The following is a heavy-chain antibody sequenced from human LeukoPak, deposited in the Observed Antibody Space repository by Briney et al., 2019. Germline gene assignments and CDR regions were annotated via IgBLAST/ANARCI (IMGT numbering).Heavy chain of an antibody. CDR2: MNPNSGNT. J-gene: IGHJ5*02. CDR3: ARELAVIVGATRSRNWFDP. Sequence: GASVKVSCKASGYTFTSYDINWVRQATGQGLEWMGWMNPNSGNTGYAQKFQGRVTMTRDTSTSTVYMELSSLRSEDTAVYYCARELAVIVGATRSRNWFDPWGQGTLVTVSS. CDR1: GYTFTSYD. D-gene: IGHD1-26*01. V-gene: IGHV1-8*01.